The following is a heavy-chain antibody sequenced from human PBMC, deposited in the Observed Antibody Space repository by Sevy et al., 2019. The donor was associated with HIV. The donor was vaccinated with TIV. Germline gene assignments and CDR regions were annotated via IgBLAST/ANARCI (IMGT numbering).Heavy chain of an antibody. V-gene: IGHV3-21*01. CDR1: GFTFSSYS. CDR3: AGDRGNIVVVRGGGMDV. Sequence: GGSLRLSCAASGFTFSSYSMNWVRQAPGKGLEWVSYISSSSSYIYYADSVKGRFTISRDNAKNSLYLQMNSLRAEDTVVYYWAGDRGNIVVVRGGGMDVWGQGTTVTVSS. J-gene: IGHJ6*02. CDR2: ISSSSSYI. D-gene: IGHD2-2*01.